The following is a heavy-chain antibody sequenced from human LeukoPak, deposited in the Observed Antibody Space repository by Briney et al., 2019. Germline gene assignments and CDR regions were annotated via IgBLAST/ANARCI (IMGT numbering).Heavy chain of an antibody. CDR3: ATAAHRSKRYFDL. CDR2: FDPEDGET. D-gene: IGHD3-10*01. V-gene: IGHV1-24*01. Sequence: ASVKVSCKVSGYTLTELSMHWVRQAPGKGLEWMGGFDPEDGETIYAQKFQGRVTMTKDTSTDTAYMELSSLRSEDTAVYYCATAAHRSKRYFDLWGRGTLVTVSS. CDR1: GYTLTELS. J-gene: IGHJ2*01.